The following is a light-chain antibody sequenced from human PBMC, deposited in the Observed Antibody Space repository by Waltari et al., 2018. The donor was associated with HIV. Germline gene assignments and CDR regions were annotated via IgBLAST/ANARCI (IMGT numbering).Light chain of an antibody. J-gene: IGKJ3*01. CDR3: QQYYSSPWN. V-gene: IGKV4-1*01. CDR2: WAS. CDR1: RSVLYSSNNRNH. Sequence: DIVMTQSPDSLAVSLGKRATITCKSRRSVLYSSNNRNHLAWYQQKPGQPPRLLIYWASTRESGVPDRFSGSGSGTDFTLTISSLQAEDVAVYYCQQYYSSPWNFGPGTKVDIK.